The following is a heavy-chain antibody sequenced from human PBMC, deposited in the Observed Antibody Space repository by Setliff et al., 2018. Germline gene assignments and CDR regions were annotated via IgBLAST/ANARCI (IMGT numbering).Heavy chain of an antibody. CDR2: INTNTGNT. V-gene: IGHV1-8*02. CDR3: ARGPGWRRDAFDI. CDR1: GYTFTSYA. J-gene: IGHJ3*02. D-gene: IGHD2-15*01. Sequence: ASVKVSCKASGYTFTSYAMNWVRQAPGQGLEWMGWINTNTGNTGYAQKFQGRVTMTRNTSISTAYMELSSLRSEDTAVYYCARGPGWRRDAFDIWGQGTMVTVSS.